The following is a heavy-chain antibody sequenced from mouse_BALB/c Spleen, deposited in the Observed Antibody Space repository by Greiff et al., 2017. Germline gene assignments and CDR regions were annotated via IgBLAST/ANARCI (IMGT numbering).Heavy chain of an antibody. J-gene: IGHJ4*01. CDR1: GYNFTSYW. CDR2: IYPDSGST. D-gene: IGHD2-10*02. CDR3: ARSRMGDY. V-gene: IGHV1-55*01. Sequence: QVQLQQPGAELVKPGTSVKLSCKASGYNFTSYWINWVKLRPGQGLEWIGDIYPDSGSTNYNEKFKSKATLTVDTSSSTAYMQLSSLASEDSALYYCARSRMGDYWGQGTSVTVSS.